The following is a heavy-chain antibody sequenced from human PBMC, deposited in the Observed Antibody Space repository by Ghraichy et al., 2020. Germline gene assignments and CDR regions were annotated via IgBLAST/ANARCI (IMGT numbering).Heavy chain of an antibody. V-gene: IGHV4-39*01. Sequence: SETLSLTCTVSGGSISSSSYYWGWIRQPPGKGLEWIGSIYYSGSTYYNPSLKSRVTISVDTSKNQFSLKLSSVTAADTAVYYCARQTSSGVAGNNWFDPWGQGTLVTVSS. CDR2: IYYSGST. J-gene: IGHJ5*02. CDR3: ARQTSSGVAGNNWFDP. CDR1: GGSISSSSYY. D-gene: IGHD6-19*01.